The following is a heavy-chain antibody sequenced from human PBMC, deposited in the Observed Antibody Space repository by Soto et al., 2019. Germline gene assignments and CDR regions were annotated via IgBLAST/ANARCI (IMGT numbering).Heavy chain of an antibody. V-gene: IGHV1-18*01. Sequence: ASVKVSCKASGYTFTSYGISWVRQAPGQGLEWMGWISAYNGNTNYAQKLQGRVKMTTDTFTSTAYMELRSLRSDDTAVYYCARDARLITGEATWFDPWGQGTLVTVSS. D-gene: IGHD7-27*01. CDR2: ISAYNGNT. J-gene: IGHJ5*02. CDR3: ARDARLITGEATWFDP. CDR1: GYTFTSYG.